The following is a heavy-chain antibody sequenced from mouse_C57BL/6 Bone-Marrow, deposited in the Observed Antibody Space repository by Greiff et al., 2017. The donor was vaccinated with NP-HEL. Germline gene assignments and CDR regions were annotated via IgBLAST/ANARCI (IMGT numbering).Heavy chain of an antibody. Sequence: VKLQQPGAELVKPGASVKLSCKASGYTFTSYWMHWVKQRPGQGLEWIGMIHPSSGSTNYNEKFKSKATLTVDKSSSTAYMQRSSLTSEDSAVYYCARSNGFAYWGQGTLVTVSA. V-gene: IGHV1-64*01. CDR2: IHPSSGST. J-gene: IGHJ3*01. CDR3: ARSNGFAY. CDR1: GYTFTSYW.